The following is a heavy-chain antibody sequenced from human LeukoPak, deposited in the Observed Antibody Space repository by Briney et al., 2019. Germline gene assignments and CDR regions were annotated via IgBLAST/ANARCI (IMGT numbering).Heavy chain of an antibody. D-gene: IGHD6-13*01. CDR1: GGSFSGYY. CDR2: INHSGST. J-gene: IGHJ4*02. Sequence: PSETLSLTCAVYGGSFSGYYWSWIRQPPGKGLEWIGEINHSGSTNYNPSLKSRVTISVDTSKNQFSLKLSSVTAADTAVYYCASRSSSGFDYWGQGTLVTVSS. CDR3: ASRSSSGFDY. V-gene: IGHV4-34*01.